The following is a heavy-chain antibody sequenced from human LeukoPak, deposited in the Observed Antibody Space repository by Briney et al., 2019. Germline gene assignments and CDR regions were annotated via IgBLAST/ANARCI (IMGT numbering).Heavy chain of an antibody. Sequence: GGSLRLSCAASGFTVSSNYMSWVRQAPGEGLEWVSVIYSGGSTYYADSVKGRFTISRDNSKNTLYLQMNSLRAEDTAVYYCASRLTYYYDSSGYYWGDYWGQGTLVTVSS. CDR1: GFTVSSNY. J-gene: IGHJ4*02. CDR2: IYSGGST. D-gene: IGHD3-22*01. V-gene: IGHV3-66*01. CDR3: ASRLTYYYDSSGYYWGDY.